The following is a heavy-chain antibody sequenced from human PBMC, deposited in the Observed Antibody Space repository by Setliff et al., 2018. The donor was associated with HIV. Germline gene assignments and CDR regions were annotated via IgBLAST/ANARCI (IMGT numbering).Heavy chain of an antibody. J-gene: IGHJ5*02. V-gene: IGHV3-48*03. CDR2: IGNSGSPI. CDR1: GFTFSSYE. CDR3: VRDRLVIRENWFDP. Sequence: HPGGSLRLSCAASGFTFSSYEMNWVRQAPGKGLEWVSYIGNSGSPIYYADSVKGRFTISRDNAKNSLYLQMNGLRAEDTAVYYCVRDRLVIRENWFDPWGQGTLVTVSS. D-gene: IGHD3-9*01.